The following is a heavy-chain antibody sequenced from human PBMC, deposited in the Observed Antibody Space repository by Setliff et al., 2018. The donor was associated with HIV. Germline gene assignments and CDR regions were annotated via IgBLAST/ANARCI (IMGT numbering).Heavy chain of an antibody. D-gene: IGHD3-10*01. Sequence: PSETLSLTCTVSGDSISTDYWTWIRQPPGKGLEWIGYIYNSASTSYNPSLKSRVTISVDTSKNQFSLKLSAVTAADTAVYFCARAYFGSGIYYWGQGTLVTVSS. CDR2: IYNSAST. CDR3: ARAYFGSGIYY. CDR1: GDSISTDY. J-gene: IGHJ4*02. V-gene: IGHV4-4*09.